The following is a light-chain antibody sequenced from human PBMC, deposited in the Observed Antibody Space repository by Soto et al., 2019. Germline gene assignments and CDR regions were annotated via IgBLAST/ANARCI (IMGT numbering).Light chain of an antibody. CDR3: SSYAGNNNLV. V-gene: IGLV2-8*01. CDR1: SSDVGRYNY. CDR2: EVI. Sequence: QSVLTQPPSASGSPGQSVTISYTGTSSDVGRYNYVSWYQQYPGKAPKLVIYEVIKRPSGVPDRFSGSKSGNTASLTVSGLQAEDEAHYYRSSYAGNNNLVFGGGTKLTVL. J-gene: IGLJ3*02.